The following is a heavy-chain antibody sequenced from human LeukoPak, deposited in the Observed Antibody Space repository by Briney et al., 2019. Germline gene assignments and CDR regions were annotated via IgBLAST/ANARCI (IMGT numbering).Heavy chain of an antibody. Sequence: SETLSLTCTVSGGSISSYYWSWIRQPAGKGLEWIGRIYTSGSTNYNPSLKSRVTMSVDTSKNQFSLKLSSVTAADTAVYYCARVRYCSSTSCSEKAFDIWGQGTMVTVSS. J-gene: IGHJ3*02. CDR1: GGSISSYY. V-gene: IGHV4-4*07. CDR3: ARVRYCSSTSCSEKAFDI. D-gene: IGHD2-2*01. CDR2: IYTSGST.